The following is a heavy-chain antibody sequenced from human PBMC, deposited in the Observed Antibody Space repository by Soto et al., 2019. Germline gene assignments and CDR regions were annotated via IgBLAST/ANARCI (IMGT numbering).Heavy chain of an antibody. J-gene: IGHJ3*02. D-gene: IGHD6-19*01. V-gene: IGHV3-48*02. CDR2: ISSSSTI. CDR1: GFTFSSYS. CDR3: ARAVAGVHDAFDI. Sequence: GGSLRLSCAASGFTFSSYSINWVRQAPGKGLEWVSYISSSSTIDYADSVKGRFTISRDNAKNSLYLQMNSLRDEDTAVYYCARAVAGVHDAFDIWGQGTMVTVSS.